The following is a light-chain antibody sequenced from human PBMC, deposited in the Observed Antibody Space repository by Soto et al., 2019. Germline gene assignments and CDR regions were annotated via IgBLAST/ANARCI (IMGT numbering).Light chain of an antibody. V-gene: IGLV1-51*01. J-gene: IGLJ3*02. CDR2: DNH. CDR3: GAWDSSLNSWK. CDR1: SSNIGANS. Sequence: QAVVTQPPSVSAAPGQKVVISCSGGSSNIGANSVSWYRQLPGTAPKILIYDNHKRPSEIPDRFSGSKSGTSATLGITGLQTGDEADYFCGAWDSSLNSWKFGGGTKLTVL.